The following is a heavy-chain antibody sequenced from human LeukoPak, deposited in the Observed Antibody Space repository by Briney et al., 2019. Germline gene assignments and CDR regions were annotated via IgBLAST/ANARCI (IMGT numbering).Heavy chain of an antibody. CDR1: GFPFSSYS. V-gene: IGHV3-21*01. Sequence: GESLRLSCAASGFPFSSYSMNWVRQAPGKGLEWVSSISSSSSYIYYADSVKGRFTISRDNAKNSLYLQMNSLRAEDTAVNYCARVRDKITMVRGEVYYYYMDVWGKGTTVTVSS. J-gene: IGHJ6*03. CDR3: ARVRDKITMVRGEVYYYYMDV. CDR2: ISSSSSYI. D-gene: IGHD3-10*01.